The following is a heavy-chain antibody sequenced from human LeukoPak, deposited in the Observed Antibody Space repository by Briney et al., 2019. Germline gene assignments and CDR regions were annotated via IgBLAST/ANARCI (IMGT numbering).Heavy chain of an antibody. J-gene: IGHJ5*02. D-gene: IGHD6-6*01. CDR2: IYYSGST. V-gene: IGHV4-59*01. CDR1: GGSISSYY. Sequence: KPSETLSLTCTVSGGSISSYYWSWIRQPPGKGLEWIGYIYYSGSTNYNPSLKSRVTISVDTSKNQSSLKLSSVTAADTAVYYCARDGSIAARGGWFDPWGQGTLVTVSS. CDR3: ARDGSIAARGGWFDP.